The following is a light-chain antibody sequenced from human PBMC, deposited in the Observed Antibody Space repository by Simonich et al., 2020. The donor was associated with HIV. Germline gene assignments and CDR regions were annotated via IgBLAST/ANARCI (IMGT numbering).Light chain of an antibody. J-gene: IGLJ2*01. CDR2: DVN. V-gene: IGLV2-14*03. CDR3: CSHAGNYKV. CDR1: SSDVGSYSF. Sequence: QSALTQPASVSGSPGQSITISCTGTSSDVGSYSFVSWYQQHPGQAPKRMIYDVNHLPSGVSNRCSGSKSGNTASLTISGLQAEDEADYYCCSHAGNYKVFGGGTKLTVL.